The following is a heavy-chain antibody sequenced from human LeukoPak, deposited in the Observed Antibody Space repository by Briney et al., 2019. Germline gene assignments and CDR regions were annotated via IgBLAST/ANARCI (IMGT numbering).Heavy chain of an antibody. D-gene: IGHD4-17*01. CDR2: ISWNSGSI. CDR1: GFTFGDYA. CDR3: AKGQHDYGDYLVHFDY. J-gene: IGHJ4*02. V-gene: IGHV3-9*01. Sequence: GGSLRLSCAASGFTFGDYAMHWVRQAPGKGLEWVSGISWNSGSIGYADSVKGRFTISRDNAKNSLYLQMNSLRAEDTALYYCAKGQHDYGDYLVHFDYWGQGTLVTVSS.